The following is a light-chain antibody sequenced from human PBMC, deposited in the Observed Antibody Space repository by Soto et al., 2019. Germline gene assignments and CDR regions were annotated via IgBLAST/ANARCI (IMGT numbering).Light chain of an antibody. J-gene: IGLJ2*01. V-gene: IGLV2-11*01. CDR2: DVT. CDR1: SSDVGGYNY. CDR3: SSYAGSVV. Sequence: QSALTQPRSVSRSPGQSVTISCTGISSDVGGYNYVSWYQQHPGKAPKLMVYDVTKRPSGVPDRFSGSKSGTTASLTISRLQAEDEADYYCSSYAGSVVFGGGTKLTVL.